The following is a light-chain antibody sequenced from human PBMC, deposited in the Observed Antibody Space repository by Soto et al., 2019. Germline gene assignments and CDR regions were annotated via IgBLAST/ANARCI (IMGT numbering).Light chain of an antibody. CDR2: RNN. V-gene: IGLV1-44*01. CDR1: SSNIGTNT. Sequence: QPVLTQPPSASGTPGQRVTVSCSGSSSNIGTNTVSWYQQLPGTAPKLLISRNNQRPSGVPDRFSGSKSGTSASLAISGLQSEDEADYYCAAWDDSLNGPVFGGGTKLTVL. J-gene: IGLJ2*01. CDR3: AAWDDSLNGPV.